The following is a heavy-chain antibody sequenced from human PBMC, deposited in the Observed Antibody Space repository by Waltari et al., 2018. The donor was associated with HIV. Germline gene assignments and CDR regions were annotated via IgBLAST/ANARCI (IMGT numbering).Heavy chain of an antibody. CDR3: ARDISGDWFDP. CDR1: GFTFSGFW. V-gene: IGHV3-7*01. D-gene: IGHD3-10*01. CDR2: IKQEGSEK. Sequence: EVQLVESGGGLVQPGGSLRLSCAASGFTFSGFWMSWVRQAPGKGLEWVANIKQEGSEKYYVDSVKGRFTISRDNAKNSLYLQMNSLRAEDTAVYYCARDISGDWFDPRGQGTLVTVSS. J-gene: IGHJ5*02.